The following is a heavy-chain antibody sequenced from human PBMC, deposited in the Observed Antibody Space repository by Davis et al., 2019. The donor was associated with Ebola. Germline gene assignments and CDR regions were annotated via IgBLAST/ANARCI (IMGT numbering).Heavy chain of an antibody. CDR1: GVSISSSTYY. V-gene: IGHV4-39*01. CDR3: ARPSLAGVWYFGY. J-gene: IGHJ4*02. D-gene: IGHD6-19*01. Sequence: MPSETLSLTCTVSGVSISSSTYYWGWIRQPPGKGLEWIGSIYYTGSTYYNPSLKSRVTISVDTSENQFSLKLSSVTAADTAVYYCARPSLAGVWYFGYWGQGTLVTVSS. CDR2: IYYTGST.